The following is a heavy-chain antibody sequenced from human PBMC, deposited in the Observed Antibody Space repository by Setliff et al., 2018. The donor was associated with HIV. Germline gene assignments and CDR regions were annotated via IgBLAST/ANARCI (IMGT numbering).Heavy chain of an antibody. CDR2: LYGSGDS. J-gene: IGHJ4*02. D-gene: IGHD1-26*01. V-gene: IGHV3-66*01. CDR1: GFTLSNTY. Sequence: GSLRLSCAASGFTLSNTYMAWVRQAPGKRPEWVSTLYGSGDSYHADSVKGRFTMSRDNAKKLVYLEMNSLKVEDTAVYYCARDATRGGDFDFWGQGTLVTVSS. CDR3: ARDATRGGDFDF.